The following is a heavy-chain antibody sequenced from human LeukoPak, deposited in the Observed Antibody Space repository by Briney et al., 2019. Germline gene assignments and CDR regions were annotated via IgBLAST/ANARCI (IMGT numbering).Heavy chain of an antibody. V-gene: IGHV3-23*01. Sequence: GGSLRLSCAISGFTFSNYGMNWVRQAPGKGLEWVSSISNSGGSTYYADSVKGRFTISRDNSKNTLYVQMNSLRDEDTAVYYCARSASLYYYMDVWGQGSTVTVSS. J-gene: IGHJ6*03. CDR1: GFTFSNYG. CDR2: ISNSGGST. CDR3: ARSASLYYYMDV.